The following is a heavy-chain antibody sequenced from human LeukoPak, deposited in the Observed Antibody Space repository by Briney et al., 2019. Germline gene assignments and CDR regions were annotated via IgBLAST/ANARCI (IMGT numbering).Heavy chain of an antibody. D-gene: IGHD4-23*01. J-gene: IGHJ4*02. CDR3: ARAEGYGGELDS. V-gene: IGHV3-30*04. CDR1: GFTFSTYA. CDR2: IPYDGSNK. Sequence: GGSLRLSCAASGFTFSTYAMHWVRQAPGKGLEWVAVIPYDGSNKYYADSVKGRFTISRENSKNRLYLQMNSLRAEGTAVYYCARAEGYGGELDSWGQGTLVTVSS.